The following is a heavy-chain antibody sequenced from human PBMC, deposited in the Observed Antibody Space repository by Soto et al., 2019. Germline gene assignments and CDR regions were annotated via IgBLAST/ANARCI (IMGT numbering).Heavy chain of an antibody. Sequence: SGPTLVNPTETLTLTCTVSGFSLSNARMGVSWIRQPPGKALEWLAHIFSNDEKSYSTSLKSRLTISKDTSKSQVVLTMTNMDPVDTATYYCARIRKYYRSGWSYYFDYWGQGTLVTVSS. J-gene: IGHJ4*02. CDR1: GFSLSNARMG. D-gene: IGHD6-19*01. CDR2: IFSNDEK. V-gene: IGHV2-26*01. CDR3: ARIRKYYRSGWSYYFDY.